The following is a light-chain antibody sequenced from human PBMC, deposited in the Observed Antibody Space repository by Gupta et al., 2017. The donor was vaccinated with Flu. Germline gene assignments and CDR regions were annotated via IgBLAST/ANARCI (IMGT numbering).Light chain of an antibody. Sequence: DIVMTQAPLSLPVTPGAPASVSCRSSQSLLHRNGYNYLEWYLQKPGQSPQLLIYLGSNRASGVPDRFSGTGSGTAFTLKIMRVEAEDIGVYYCRLGLQTPKTFGEGTKVEIK. CDR3: RLGLQTPKT. V-gene: IGKV2-28*01. CDR2: LGS. CDR1: QSLLHRNGYNY. J-gene: IGKJ1*01.